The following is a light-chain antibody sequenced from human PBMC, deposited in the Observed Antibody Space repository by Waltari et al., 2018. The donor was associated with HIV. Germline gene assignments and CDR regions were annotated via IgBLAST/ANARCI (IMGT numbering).Light chain of an antibody. CDR2: EGS. Sequence: QSALTQPSSVSGSPGQSITIPCTGTRRAVGRSNLVSWYQQRPGKAPKRMIYEGSKRPSGVSNRFPGSKSGNTASLTISGLQAEDEADYYCCSYAGSVVFGGGTKLTVL. CDR1: RRAVGRSNL. CDR3: CSYAGSVV. J-gene: IGLJ2*01. V-gene: IGLV2-23*01.